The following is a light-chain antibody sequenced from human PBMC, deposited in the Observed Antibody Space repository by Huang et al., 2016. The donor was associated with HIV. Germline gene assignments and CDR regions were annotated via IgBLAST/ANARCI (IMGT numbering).Light chain of an antibody. J-gene: IGKJ5*01. CDR3: MQRIDFIT. Sequence: DIVMTQTPLSLPVTPGEPASISCRSIPILLDSAYGTTSLDCYLQKPGQSPQLLIPTLSYLASGVPDRFSGSVSGTDFTLKISRVEAEDVGVYDCMQRIDFITFGQGTRLEMK. CDR1: PILLDSAYGTTS. V-gene: IGKV2-40*01. CDR2: TLS.